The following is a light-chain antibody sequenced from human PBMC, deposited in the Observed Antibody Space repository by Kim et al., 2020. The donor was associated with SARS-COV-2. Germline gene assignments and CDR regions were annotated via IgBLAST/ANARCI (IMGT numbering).Light chain of an antibody. CDR3: QQYGSSPRT. J-gene: IGKJ1*01. CDR2: TAS. CDR1: QSVRSNY. Sequence: SPGETATPSCRASQSVRSNYLAWYQQKPGQAPRLLIYTASNRASGIPDRFSGSGSGTDFTLTISRLEPEDFAVYFCQQYGSSPRTFGQGTKVDIK. V-gene: IGKV3-20*01.